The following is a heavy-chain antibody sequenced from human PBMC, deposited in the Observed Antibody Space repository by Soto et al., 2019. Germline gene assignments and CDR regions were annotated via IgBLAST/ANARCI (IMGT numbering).Heavy chain of an antibody. Sequence: PGGSLRLSCAASGFTFSNAWMSWVRQAPGKGLEWVGRIKSKTDGGTTDYAAPVKGRFTISRDDSKNTLYLQMNSLKTEDTAVYYCTTALKFYYYYGMDVWGKGTTVKVYS. CDR2: IKSKTDGGTT. CDR3: TTALKFYYYYGMDV. CDR1: GFTFSNAW. J-gene: IGHJ6*04. V-gene: IGHV3-15*01.